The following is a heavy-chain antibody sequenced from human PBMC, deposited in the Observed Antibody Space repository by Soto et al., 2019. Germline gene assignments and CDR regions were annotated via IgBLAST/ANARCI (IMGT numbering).Heavy chain of an antibody. D-gene: IGHD6-6*01. CDR1: GGTFSSYA. J-gene: IGHJ3*02. CDR3: ARGGQSSSSRAFDI. V-gene: IGHV1-69*13. Sequence: SVKVSCKASGGTFSSYAISWERQAPGQGLEWMGGIIPIFGTANYAQKFQGRVTITADESTSTAYMELSSLRSEDTAVYYCARGGQSSSSRAFDIWGQGTMVTVSS. CDR2: IIPIFGTA.